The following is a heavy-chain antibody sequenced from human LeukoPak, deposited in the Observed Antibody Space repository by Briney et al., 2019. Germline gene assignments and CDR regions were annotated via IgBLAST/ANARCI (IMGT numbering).Heavy chain of an antibody. CDR2: IYTSGST. Sequence: SETLSLTCTVSGGSISSYYWSWIRQPAGKGLEWIGRIYTSGSTNYNPSLKSRVTMSVDTSKNQFSLKLSSVPAADTAVYYCGRELAAAGTTLLSYYYGMDVWGQGTTVTVSS. D-gene: IGHD6-13*01. CDR1: GGSISSYY. V-gene: IGHV4-4*07. CDR3: GRELAAAGTTLLSYYYGMDV. J-gene: IGHJ6*02.